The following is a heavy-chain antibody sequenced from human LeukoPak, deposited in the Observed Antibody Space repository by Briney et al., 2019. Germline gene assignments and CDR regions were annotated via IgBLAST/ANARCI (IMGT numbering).Heavy chain of an antibody. CDR2: ISGSGGST. Sequence: GGSLRLSCAASGFTFSSYAMSWVRQAPGKGLEWVSAISGSGGSTYYADSVKGRFTISRDNSKNTLYLQMNSLRAEDTAVYYCAKLYCNSTSCYHGGLYFDYWGQGTLVTVSS. D-gene: IGHD2-2*01. J-gene: IGHJ4*02. V-gene: IGHV3-23*01. CDR1: GFTFSSYA. CDR3: AKLYCNSTSCYHGGLYFDY.